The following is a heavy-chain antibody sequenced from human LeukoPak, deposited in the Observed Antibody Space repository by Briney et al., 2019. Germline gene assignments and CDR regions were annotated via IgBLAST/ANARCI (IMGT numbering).Heavy chain of an antibody. CDR3: AREPAVSSSWYEGYYYYYYMDV. V-gene: IGHV3-23*01. Sequence: GGSLRLSCAASGFTFSSYAMSWVRQAPGKGLEWVSAISGSGGSTYYADSVKGRFTISRDNSKNTLYLQMNSLRAEDTAVYYCAREPAVSSSWYEGYYYYYYMDVWGKGTTVTVSS. CDR1: GFTFSSYA. D-gene: IGHD6-13*01. CDR2: ISGSGGST. J-gene: IGHJ6*03.